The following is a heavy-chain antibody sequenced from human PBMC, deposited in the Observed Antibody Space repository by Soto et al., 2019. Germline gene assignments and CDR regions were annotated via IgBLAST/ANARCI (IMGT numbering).Heavy chain of an antibody. CDR2: IYWDDDK. CDR1: GFSLSTSSVG. V-gene: IGHV2-5*02. Sequence: ITLKESGPMLVKPTQTLTLTCTFSGFSLSTSSVGVGWIRQPPGKALEWLALIYWDDDKRYSPSLQSRLTITKDTSKNQVVLTMTNMDPVDTGTYYCGYVDHDWGRWGAWGQGTLVTVSS. D-gene: IGHD3-16*01. CDR3: GYVDHDWGRWGA. J-gene: IGHJ5*02.